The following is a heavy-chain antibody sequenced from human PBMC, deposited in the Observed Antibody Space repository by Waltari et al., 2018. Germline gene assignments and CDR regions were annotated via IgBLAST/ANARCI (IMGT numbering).Heavy chain of an antibody. V-gene: IGHV1-18*04. CDR2: ISAYNGNT. CDR3: ARTLKLRYFDWLLGY. J-gene: IGHJ4*02. Sequence: QVQLVQSGAEVKKPGASVKVSCKASGYTFTSYGISWVRQAPGQGLAWMGWISAYNGNTNYAQKLQGRVTMTTDTSTSTAYMELRSLRSDDTAVYYCARTLKLRYFDWLLGYWGQGTLVTVSS. D-gene: IGHD3-9*01. CDR1: GYTFTSYG.